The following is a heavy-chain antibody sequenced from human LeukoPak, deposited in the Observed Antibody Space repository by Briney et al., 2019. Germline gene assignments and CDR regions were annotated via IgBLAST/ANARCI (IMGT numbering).Heavy chain of an antibody. V-gene: IGHV4-34*01. J-gene: IGHJ4*02. CDR1: GASIYTVGSF. CDR3: ARGNYDYFDS. D-gene: IGHD1-7*01. Sequence: SETLSLTCAVSGASIYTVGSFWGWIRQPPGKGLEWIGEISHSGSTNYNPSLKSRVTISVDTSKNQFSLKLSSVTAADTAVYFSARGNYDYFDSWGQGTLVTVSS. CDR2: ISHSGST.